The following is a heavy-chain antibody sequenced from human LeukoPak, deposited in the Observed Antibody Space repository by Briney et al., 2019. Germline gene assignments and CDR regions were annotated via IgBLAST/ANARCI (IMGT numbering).Heavy chain of an antibody. V-gene: IGHV4-61*02. CDR3: ARADYDFWCAHGVFDY. J-gene: IGHJ4*02. CDR1: GGSISSGSYY. CDR2: IYTSGST. D-gene: IGHD3-3*01. Sequence: PSETLSLTCTVSGGSISSGSYYWSWIRQPAGKGLEWIGRIYTSGSTNYNPSLKSRVTISVDTSKNQFSLKLSSVTAADTAVYYCARADYDFWCAHGVFDYWGQGTLVTVSS.